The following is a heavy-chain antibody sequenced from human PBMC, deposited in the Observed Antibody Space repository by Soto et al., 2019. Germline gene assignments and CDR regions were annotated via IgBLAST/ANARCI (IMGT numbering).Heavy chain of an antibody. V-gene: IGHV3-74*03. CDR1: GLTFRSYW. CDR2: INTDGSVA. CDR3: VREMQLWRIDS. Sequence: EVQLVESGGGLVQPGESLRLSCAASGLTFRSYWMHWVRQAPGKGLVWVSRINTDGSVAMYADSVKGRFTISRDNAKNTLYLHMHSLRAETTAVSYCVREMQLWRIDSWGQGTLVTVSS. D-gene: IGHD2-21*01. J-gene: IGHJ4*02.